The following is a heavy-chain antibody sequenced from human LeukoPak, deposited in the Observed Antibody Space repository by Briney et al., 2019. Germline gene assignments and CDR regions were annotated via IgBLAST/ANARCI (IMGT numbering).Heavy chain of an antibody. V-gene: IGHV4-59*01. Sequence: SETLSLTCTVSGGSISSYYWSWIRQPPGKGLEWIGYIYYSGSTNYNPSLKSRVTISVDTSKNQFSLKLSSVTAADTAVYYCARVRFLEWLPDAFDIWRQGTMVTVSS. CDR1: GGSISSYY. CDR3: ARVRFLEWLPDAFDI. CDR2: IYYSGST. J-gene: IGHJ3*02. D-gene: IGHD3-3*01.